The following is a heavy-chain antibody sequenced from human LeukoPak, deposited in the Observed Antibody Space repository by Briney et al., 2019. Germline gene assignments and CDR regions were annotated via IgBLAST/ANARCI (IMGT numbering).Heavy chain of an antibody. V-gene: IGHV4-39*01. CDR1: GDSVSSSNYY. D-gene: IGHD3-10*01. CDR3: ARHPSRRGSGSPKISSDY. J-gene: IGHJ4*02. CDR2: IYYSGST. Sequence: PSETLSLTCTVSGDSVSSSNYYWGWIRQPPGKGLEWIGSIYYSGSTYYNPSLKSRVTISVDTSKNQFSLKLSSVTAADTAVYYCARHPSRRGSGSPKISSDYWGQGTLVTVSS.